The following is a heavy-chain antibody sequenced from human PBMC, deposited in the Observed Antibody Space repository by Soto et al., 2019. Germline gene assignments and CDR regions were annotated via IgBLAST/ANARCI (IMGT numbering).Heavy chain of an antibody. V-gene: IGHV3-74*01. CDR2: INSDGSST. J-gene: IGHJ6*02. D-gene: IGHD3-10*01. Sequence: GGSLRLSCAASGFTFSSYWMHWVRQAPGKGLVWVSRINSDGSSTSYADSVKGRFTISRDNAKNTLYLQMNSLRAEDTAVYYYASSGPGSLQTVWGQGSKVTVSS. CDR1: GFTFSSYW. CDR3: ASSGPGSLQTV.